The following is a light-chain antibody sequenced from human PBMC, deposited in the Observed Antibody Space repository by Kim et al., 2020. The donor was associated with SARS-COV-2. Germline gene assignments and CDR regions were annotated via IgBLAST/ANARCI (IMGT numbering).Light chain of an antibody. CDR2: GAS. Sequence: VTPEERVTLSCRASQSVSSNLAWFQQKPGQAPRLLIYGASTRATGIPARFTGGGSGTEFTLIINSLQSEDFAVYYCQQFNNWPWTFGQGTKVDIK. CDR1: QSVSSN. CDR3: QQFNNWPWT. J-gene: IGKJ1*01. V-gene: IGKV3-15*01.